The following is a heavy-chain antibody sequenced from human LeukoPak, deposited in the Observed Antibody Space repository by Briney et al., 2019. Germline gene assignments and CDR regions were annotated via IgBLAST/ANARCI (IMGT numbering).Heavy chain of an antibody. CDR2: IWYDGSNK. V-gene: IGHV3-33*06. Sequence: GRSLRLSCAASGITFSSYGMHWVRQAPGKGLQWVAVIWYDGSNKYYADSVKGRFTISRDNSKNTLYLQMNSLRAEDTAVYYCANGDYYDSSGYENFDYWGQGTLVTVSS. CDR1: GITFSSYG. CDR3: ANGDYYDSSGYENFDY. J-gene: IGHJ4*02. D-gene: IGHD3-22*01.